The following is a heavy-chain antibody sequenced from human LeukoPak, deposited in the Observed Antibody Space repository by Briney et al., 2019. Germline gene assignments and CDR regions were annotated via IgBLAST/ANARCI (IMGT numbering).Heavy chain of an antibody. CDR1: GYTFTCYG. Sequence: ASVKVSCKASGYTFTCYGISWVRQAPGQGLEWMGWISAYNGNTNYAQKLQGRVTMTTDTSTSTAYMELRSLRSDDTAVYYCARSIAWGMIVVVPYYFDYWGQGTLVTVSS. CDR3: ARSIAWGMIVVVPYYFDY. J-gene: IGHJ4*02. D-gene: IGHD3-22*01. CDR2: ISAYNGNT. V-gene: IGHV1-18*01.